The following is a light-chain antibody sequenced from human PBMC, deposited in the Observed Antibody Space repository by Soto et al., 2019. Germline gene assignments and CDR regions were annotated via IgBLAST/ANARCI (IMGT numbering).Light chain of an antibody. CDR2: GAS. V-gene: IGKV3-15*01. J-gene: IGKJ1*01. Sequence: EIGMTQSPATLSVSPGERATLSCMASQSVSSNLAWYQQKPGQAPRLLIYGASTRATGIPARFSGSGSGTEFTLTISSLQSEDFAVYYWQQYNNWPPWTFGQGTKVEIK. CDR3: QQYNNWPPWT. CDR1: QSVSSN.